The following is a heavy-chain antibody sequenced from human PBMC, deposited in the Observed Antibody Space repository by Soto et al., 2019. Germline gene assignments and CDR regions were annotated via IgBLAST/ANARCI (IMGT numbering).Heavy chain of an antibody. V-gene: IGHV4-30-4*07. Sequence: SETLSLTCAVSGGSISSGGYSWSWIRQPPGKGLEWIGEINHSGSTNYNPSVKSRVTISLDTSKNQLSLNLNSVTAADTAVYYCARVRAARGARDMDVWGKGATVTVSS. CDR3: ARVRAARGARDMDV. CDR2: INHSGST. CDR1: GGSISSGGYS. J-gene: IGHJ6*03. D-gene: IGHD6-6*01.